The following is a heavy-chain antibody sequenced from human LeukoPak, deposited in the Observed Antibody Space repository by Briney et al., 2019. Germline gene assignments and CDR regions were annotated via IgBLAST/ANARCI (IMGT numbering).Heavy chain of an antibody. D-gene: IGHD3-22*01. CDR2: ISAYNRNT. CDR3: ARGQYYYDSSGYYYPGWFDP. J-gene: IGHJ5*02. V-gene: IGHV1-18*01. CDR1: GYTFTSYG. Sequence: ASVKVSCKASGYTFTSYGISWVRQAPGQGLEWMGWISAYNRNTNYAQKFQGRVTMTRDTSTSTVYMELSSLRSEDTAVYYCARGQYYYDSSGYYYPGWFDPWGQGTLVTVSS.